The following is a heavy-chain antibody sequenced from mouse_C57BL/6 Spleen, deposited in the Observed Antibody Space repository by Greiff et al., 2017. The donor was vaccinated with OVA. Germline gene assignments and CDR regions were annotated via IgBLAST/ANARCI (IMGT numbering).Heavy chain of an antibody. Sequence: VKLLESGAELAKPGASVKLSCKASGYTFTSYWMHWVKQRPGQGLEWIGYINPSSGYTKYNEKFKDKATLTADTSSSTAYMQLSILTYEDTAVYYGARDYGRSDENSFDYWGQGTTLTVSS. CDR3: ARDYGRSDENSFDY. V-gene: IGHV1-7*01. D-gene: IGHD1-1*01. J-gene: IGHJ2*01. CDR1: GYTFTSYW. CDR2: INPSSGYT.